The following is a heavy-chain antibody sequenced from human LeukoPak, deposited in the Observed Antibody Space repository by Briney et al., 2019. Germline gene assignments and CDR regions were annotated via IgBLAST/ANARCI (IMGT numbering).Heavy chain of an antibody. CDR1: GFTFSSYS. D-gene: IGHD4-17*01. CDR2: ISSSGTYM. J-gene: IGHJ4*02. V-gene: IGHV3-21*01. Sequence: GGSLRLSRAVSGFTFSSYSMNWVRQAPGKGLEWVSSISSSGTYMFYADSVKGRCTISRDNAKNSLYLQINSLRADDTAVYYCARVDYADYAPNFDYWGQGTLVTVSS. CDR3: ARVDYADYAPNFDY.